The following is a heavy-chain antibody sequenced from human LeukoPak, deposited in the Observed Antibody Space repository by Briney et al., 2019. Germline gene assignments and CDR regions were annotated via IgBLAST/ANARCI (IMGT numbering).Heavy chain of an antibody. Sequence: SETLSLPRSLSGVSLSSFFGICLPRPTGKRRGWCSDIHYTGSTNYTPSLKSRATMSLDTYKNQFSMELMPVTAADTAVYYCARWNYIDNSGYYPDWYFDLWGRGTLVTVSS. V-gene: IGHV4-59*08. CDR3: ARWNYIDNSGYYPDWYFDL. D-gene: IGHD3-22*01. CDR1: GVSLSSFF. J-gene: IGHJ2*01. CDR2: IHYTGST.